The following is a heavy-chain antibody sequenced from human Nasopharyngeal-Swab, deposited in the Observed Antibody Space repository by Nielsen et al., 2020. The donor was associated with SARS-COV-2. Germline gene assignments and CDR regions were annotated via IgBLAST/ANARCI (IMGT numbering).Heavy chain of an antibody. CDR2: IYTSGIT. V-gene: IGHV4-61*02. J-gene: IGHJ4*02. CDR1: GGSISSGSYY. Sequence: SETLSLTCTASGGSISSGSYYWSWIRQPAGKGLEWIGRIYTSGITNYNPSLKSRVTLSVDTSKNQFSLKLSSVTAADTAVYYCARDGAVAVVWGQGTLVTVSS. CDR3: ARDGAVAVV. D-gene: IGHD6-19*01.